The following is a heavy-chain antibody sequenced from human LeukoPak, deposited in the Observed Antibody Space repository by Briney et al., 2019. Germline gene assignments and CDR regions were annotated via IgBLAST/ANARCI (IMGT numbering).Heavy chain of an antibody. J-gene: IGHJ4*02. D-gene: IGHD6-19*01. V-gene: IGHV3-33*01. CDR1: GFTFSSYG. CDR2: IWYDGSNK. Sequence: PGRSLRLSCAASGFTFSSYGMHWVRQAPGKGLEWVVVIWYDGSNKYYADSVKGRFTISRDNSKNTLYLQMNSLRAEDTAVYYCARAAVADYLDYWGQGTLVTVSS. CDR3: ARAAVADYLDY.